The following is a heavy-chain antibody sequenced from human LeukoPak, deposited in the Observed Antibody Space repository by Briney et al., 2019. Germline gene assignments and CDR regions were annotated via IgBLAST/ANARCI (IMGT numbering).Heavy chain of an antibody. D-gene: IGHD3-10*01. V-gene: IGHV3-23*01. CDR2: ISGSGGST. CDR1: GFTFSSYA. J-gene: IGHJ4*02. CDR3: AKPSYGSGSYYSAEIDY. Sequence: GGSLRLSCAASGFTFSSYAMSWVRQAPGKGLEWVSAISGSGGSTYYADSVKGRFTISRDNSKNTLYLQMNSLRAEDTAVYYCAKPSYGSGSYYSAEIDYWGQGTLVTVSS.